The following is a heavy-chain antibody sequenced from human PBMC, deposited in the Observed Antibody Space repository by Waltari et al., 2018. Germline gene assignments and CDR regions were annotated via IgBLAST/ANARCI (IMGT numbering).Heavy chain of an antibody. CDR3: ARGLGYSYGSTGLRPLDY. V-gene: IGHV1-3*03. D-gene: IGHD5-18*01. Sequence: QVQLVQSGAVEKKPGASVQVSCKASGYTFTSYAMHWLRQAPGQGLEWMGWINAGNGNTKKSQEFQGRVTITRDTSASTAYMELSSLRSEDMAVYYCARGLGYSYGSTGLRPLDYWGQGTLVTVSS. CDR1: GYTFTSYA. CDR2: INAGNGNT. J-gene: IGHJ4*02.